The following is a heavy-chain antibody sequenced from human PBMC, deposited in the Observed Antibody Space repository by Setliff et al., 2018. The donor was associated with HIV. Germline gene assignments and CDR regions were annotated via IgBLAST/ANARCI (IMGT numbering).Heavy chain of an antibody. CDR3: AKDGSGWSQH. D-gene: IGHD6-19*01. J-gene: IGHJ1*01. Sequence: GGSLRLSCSTSGFNVRDSWMSWPRLAPGKGLEWVANISPDGSERYSVDSVRGRFTVSRDNAKNSLYLQMSSLRAEDMAVYYCAKDGSGWSQHWGQGTRVTVSS. CDR1: GFNVRDSW. CDR2: ISPDGSER. V-gene: IGHV3-7*01.